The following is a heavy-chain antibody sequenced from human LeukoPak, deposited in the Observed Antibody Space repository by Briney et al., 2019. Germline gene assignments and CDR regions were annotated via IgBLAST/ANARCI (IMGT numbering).Heavy chain of an antibody. CDR2: ISYSGRT. D-gene: IGHD4-17*01. J-gene: IGHJ4*02. CDR3: ARLKTGDYGDYGGDY. Sequence: PSETLSLTCTVSGGSITSRDYYWGWIRQPPGKGLEWSGTISYSGRTYYNPSLESRVTMSVDTSKNQFSLKLSSVTAADTAVYYCARLKTGDYGDYGGDYWGQGTLVTVSS. CDR1: GGSITSRDYY. V-gene: IGHV4-39*01.